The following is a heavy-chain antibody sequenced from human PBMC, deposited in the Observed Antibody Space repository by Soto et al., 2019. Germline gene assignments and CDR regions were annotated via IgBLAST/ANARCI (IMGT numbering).Heavy chain of an antibody. CDR1: GGTFSSYA. D-gene: IGHD6-19*01. Sequence: QVQLVQSGAEVKKPGSSVKVSCKASGGTFSSYAISWVRQAPGQGLEWMGGIIPIFGTANYAQKFQGRVTITADDSTSTAYMELSSLRSEDTAVYYCARDPIAVAGATYYYYYGMDVWGQGTTVTVSS. J-gene: IGHJ6*02. CDR3: ARDPIAVAGATYYYYYGMDV. CDR2: IIPIFGTA. V-gene: IGHV1-69*01.